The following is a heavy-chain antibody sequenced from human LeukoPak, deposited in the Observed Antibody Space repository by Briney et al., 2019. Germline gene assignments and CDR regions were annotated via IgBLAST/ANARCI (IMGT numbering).Heavy chain of an antibody. CDR3: ARVISNYAFDI. V-gene: IGHV4-39*07. Sequence: SETLSLTCTMSGGSISSTSYYWGWIRQPPGKGLEFIGSIYYTGSTYYNPSLKSRVTISVDTSKNQFSLKLSSVTAADTAVYYCARVISNYAFDIWGQGTMVTVSS. D-gene: IGHD3-10*01. J-gene: IGHJ3*02. CDR1: GGSISSTSYY. CDR2: IYYTGST.